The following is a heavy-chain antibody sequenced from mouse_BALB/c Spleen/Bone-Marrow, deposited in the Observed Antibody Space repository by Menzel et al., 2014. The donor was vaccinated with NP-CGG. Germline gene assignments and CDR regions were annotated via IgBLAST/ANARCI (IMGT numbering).Heavy chain of an antibody. CDR2: IYPGSGST. J-gene: IGHJ3*01. D-gene: IGHD1-2*01. V-gene: IGHV1-77*01. Sequence: QVQLQQSGPELVKPGASVRMSCKASGYTFTDYVISWVKQRTGQGLEWIGEIYPGSGSTYYNEKFKGKATLTADKSSNTAYMQLSSLTSEDSAVYFCARKNCGWAYWGQGTLVTVSA. CDR1: GYTFTDYV. CDR3: ARKNCGWAY.